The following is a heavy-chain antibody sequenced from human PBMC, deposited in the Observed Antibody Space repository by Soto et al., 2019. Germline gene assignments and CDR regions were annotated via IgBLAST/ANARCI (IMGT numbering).Heavy chain of an antibody. D-gene: IGHD1-7*01. V-gene: IGHV4-34*01. CDR3: ARGPRITGTVDY. Sequence: SETLSLTCAVYGGSFSGYYWSWIRQPPGKGLEWIGEINHSGSTNYNPSLKSRVTISVDTSKNQFSLKLSSVTAADTAVYYCARGPRITGTVDYWGQGTLVTVSS. CDR2: INHSGST. J-gene: IGHJ4*02. CDR1: GGSFSGYY.